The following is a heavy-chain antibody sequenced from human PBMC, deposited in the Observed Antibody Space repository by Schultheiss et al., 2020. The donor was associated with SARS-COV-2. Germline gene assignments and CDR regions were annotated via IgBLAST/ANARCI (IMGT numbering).Heavy chain of an antibody. D-gene: IGHD2-15*01. CDR1: GLTFDDYA. CDR2: ISWNSGSI. CDR3: AKGWYYFDY. Sequence: GGSLRLSCAASGLTFDDYAMHWVRQAPGKGLEWVSGISWNSGSIGYADSVKGRFTISRDNAKNSLYLQMNSLRAEDTALYYCAKGWYYFDYWGQGTLVTVSS. J-gene: IGHJ4*02. V-gene: IGHV3-9*01.